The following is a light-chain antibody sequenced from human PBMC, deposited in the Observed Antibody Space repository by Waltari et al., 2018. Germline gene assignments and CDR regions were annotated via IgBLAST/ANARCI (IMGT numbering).Light chain of an antibody. CDR2: KAS. V-gene: IGKV1-5*03. CDR3: QQYHDYWT. Sequence: DIQMTQSPATLSASTGDRVTITCRPSESINSWLAWYQQRPGEAPKLLIYKASALESGVPSRFSASGSGTEFTLTISSLQPDDFATYYCQQYHDYWTFGQGTKVEIK. J-gene: IGKJ1*01. CDR1: ESINSW.